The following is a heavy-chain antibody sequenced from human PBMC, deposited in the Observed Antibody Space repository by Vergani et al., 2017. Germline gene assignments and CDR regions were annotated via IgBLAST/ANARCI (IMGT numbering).Heavy chain of an antibody. Sequence: QVQLQESGPGLVKPSETLSLTCTVSGGSVSSGSYYWSWIRQPPGKGLEWIGYIYYSGSTNYNPSLKSPVTISVDTSKNQFSMKRSSVTAADTAVYYCARHKLGWFDPWGQGTLVTVSS. J-gene: IGHJ5*02. D-gene: IGHD7-27*01. CDR2: IYYSGST. CDR3: ARHKLGWFDP. V-gene: IGHV4-61*01. CDR1: GGSVSSGSYY.